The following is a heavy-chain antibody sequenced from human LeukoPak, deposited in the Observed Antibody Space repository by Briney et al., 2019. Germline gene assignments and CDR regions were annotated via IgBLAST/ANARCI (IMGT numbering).Heavy chain of an antibody. D-gene: IGHD6-19*01. V-gene: IGHV4-39*01. CDR3: ATPSSGWHSFDY. J-gene: IGHJ4*02. Sequence: SETLSLTCTVSVGSISGSTYYWGWVRQPPGKGLEWIGSIYSGGSAYYKPSLKSRVTISVDTSRNQFSLKLSSVTAADTAVYYCATPSSGWHSFDYRGQGALVTVSS. CDR2: IYSGGSA. CDR1: VGSISGSTYY.